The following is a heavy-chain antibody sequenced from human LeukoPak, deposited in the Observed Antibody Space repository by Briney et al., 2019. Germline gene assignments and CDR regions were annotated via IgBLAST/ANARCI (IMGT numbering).Heavy chain of an antibody. V-gene: IGHV6-1*01. D-gene: IGHD6-19*01. CDR3: ARSGIAVGGNFDS. Sequence: SQTLSLTCAVSGDSVSSNTAVWNWIRQSPSRGLEWLGRTYYRSKWYNDYAVSVKGRITISPDTSKNQFSLRLTSVTPADTAVFYCARSGIAVGGNFDSWGQGTLVTVSS. CDR1: GDSVSSNTAV. J-gene: IGHJ4*02. CDR2: TYYRSKWYN.